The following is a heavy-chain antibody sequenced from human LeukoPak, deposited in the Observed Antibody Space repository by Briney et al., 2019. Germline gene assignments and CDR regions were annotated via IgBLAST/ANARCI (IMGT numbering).Heavy chain of an antibody. D-gene: IGHD1-26*01. CDR2: ISAGGGNT. J-gene: IGHJ4*02. V-gene: IGHV3-23*01. CDR3: AVPQWELLN. CDR1: GLTFSSYT. Sequence: TGGSLRLSCAASGLTFSSYTMSWVRQAPGKGLEWVSAISAGGGNTYYAESVKGRFTISRDNSKNTLYLQMNSLRAEDTAVYSCAVPQWELLNWGQGALVTVSS.